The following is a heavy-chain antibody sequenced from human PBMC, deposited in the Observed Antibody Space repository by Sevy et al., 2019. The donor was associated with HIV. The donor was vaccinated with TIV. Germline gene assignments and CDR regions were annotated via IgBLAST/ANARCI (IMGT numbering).Heavy chain of an antibody. V-gene: IGHV4-59*12. J-gene: IGHJ4*02. CDR2: IYYSGTT. CDR1: DGSITSYY. CDR3: ARDSEAYFDY. Sequence: SETLSLTSTVSDGSITSYYWTWIRQPPAKELEWIGYIYYSGTTNYNPSLKSRVTMSVDTSKNQFSLKLSSVTAADTAVYYCARDSEAYFDYWGQGTLVTVSS.